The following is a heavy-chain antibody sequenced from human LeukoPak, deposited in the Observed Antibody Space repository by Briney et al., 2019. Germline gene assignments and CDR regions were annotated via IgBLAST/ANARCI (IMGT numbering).Heavy chain of an antibody. Sequence: SQTLSLTCTVSAGSISSGDYYWSWIRQPPGKGLEWIGYIYYSGSTYYNPSLKSRVTISVDTSKNQFSLKLSSVTAADTAVYYCARALGYCSSTSCYTVDYWGQGTLVTVSS. D-gene: IGHD2-2*02. CDR1: AGSISSGDYY. J-gene: IGHJ4*02. V-gene: IGHV4-30-4*08. CDR3: ARALGYCSSTSCYTVDY. CDR2: IYYSGST.